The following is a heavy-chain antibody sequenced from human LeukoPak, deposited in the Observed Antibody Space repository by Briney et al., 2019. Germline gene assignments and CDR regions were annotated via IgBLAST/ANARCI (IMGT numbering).Heavy chain of an antibody. Sequence: GGSLRLSCAGSGFTFSSYSMIWVRQAPGKGLEGVSSIRGDSSETRHAGSVMGRFTISRDNAEKSLYLQMNSLRAEDTAVYYCARGHFGVVLDYWGQGTLVTVSS. CDR3: ARGHFGVVLDY. CDR2: IRGDSSET. D-gene: IGHD3-3*01. V-gene: IGHV3-21*01. CDR1: GFTFSSYS. J-gene: IGHJ4*02.